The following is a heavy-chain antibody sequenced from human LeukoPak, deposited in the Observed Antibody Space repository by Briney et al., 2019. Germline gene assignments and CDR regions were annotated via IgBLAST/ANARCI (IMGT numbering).Heavy chain of an antibody. CDR1: GDSVSSSSAA. D-gene: IGHD4-17*01. V-gene: IGHV6-1*01. CDR2: TYYRSKWYN. J-gene: IGHJ4*02. CDR3: ARLTSDYDDCFDY. Sequence: SQTLSLTCAISGDSVSSSSAAWNWIRQSPSRGLEWLGRTYYRSKWYNDYAVSMKGRLTINPDTSKNQFSLQLNSVTPEDTAVYYCARLTSDYDDCFDYWGQGTLVTVSS.